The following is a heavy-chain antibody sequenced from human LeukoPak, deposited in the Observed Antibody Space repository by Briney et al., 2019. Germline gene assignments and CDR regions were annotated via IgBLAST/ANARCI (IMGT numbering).Heavy chain of an antibody. CDR1: GGSINSDY. V-gene: IGHV4-59*01. D-gene: IGHD5-12*01. CDR2: IYHSGGT. J-gene: IGHJ4*02. Sequence: PSETLSLTCTVSGGSINSDYWSWIRQSPGKGLEWIGYIYHSGGTNYNPSLKSRVTISVDTSKRHFSLKLNSVTAADTAVYYCATVFRGYEYYFDNWGQGTLVTVSS. CDR3: ATVFRGYEYYFDN.